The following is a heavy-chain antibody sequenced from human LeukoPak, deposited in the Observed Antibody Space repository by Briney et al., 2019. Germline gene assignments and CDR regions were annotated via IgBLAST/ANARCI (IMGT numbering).Heavy chain of an antibody. V-gene: IGHV3-74*01. CDR1: VFTFSNYW. Sequence: PGGSLRLSCAAPVFTFSNYWMHWVRQAPGKGLVWVSRINGDGSGAIYADSVKGRFTISRDNAKNTLYLQMNSLRVEDTAVYYCARDGSLPDYWGQGTLVTVSS. CDR3: ARDGSLPDY. D-gene: IGHD2-15*01. CDR2: INGDGSGA. J-gene: IGHJ4*02.